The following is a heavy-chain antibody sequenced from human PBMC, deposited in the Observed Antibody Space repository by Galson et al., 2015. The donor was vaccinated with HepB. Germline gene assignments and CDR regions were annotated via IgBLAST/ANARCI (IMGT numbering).Heavy chain of an antibody. D-gene: IGHD6-13*01. CDR1: GYTFTDYY. J-gene: IGHJ3*02. CDR2: VDPEDGET. CDR3: AGRRAAGKGAFDI. Sequence: VKVSCKVSGYTFTDYYMHWVQQAPGKGLEWMGLVDPEDGETIYAEKFQGRVTITADTSTDTAYMELSSLRSEDTAVYYCAGRRAAGKGAFDIWGQGTMVTVSS. V-gene: IGHV1-69-2*01.